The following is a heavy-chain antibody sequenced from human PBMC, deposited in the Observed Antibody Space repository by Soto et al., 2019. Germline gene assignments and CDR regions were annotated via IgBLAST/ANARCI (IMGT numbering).Heavy chain of an antibody. CDR2: ISAYNGNT. CDR3: ARDLTYSSSWYQYYYYYYGMDV. J-gene: IGHJ6*02. D-gene: IGHD6-13*01. CDR1: GYTFTSYG. Sequence: QVQLVQSGAEVKKPGASVKVSCKASGYTFTSYGIGWVRQAPGQGLEWMGWISAYNGNTNYAQKLQGRVTMTTDTSTSTAYMELRSLRSDDTAVYYCARDLTYSSSWYQYYYYYYGMDVWGQGTTVTVSS. V-gene: IGHV1-18*04.